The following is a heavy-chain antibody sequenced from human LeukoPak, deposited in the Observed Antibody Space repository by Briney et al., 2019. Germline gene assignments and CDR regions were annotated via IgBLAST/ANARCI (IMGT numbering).Heavy chain of an antibody. CDR3: ARYDKDGYKSFDY. CDR1: RDSVSSNSAA. J-gene: IGHJ4*02. V-gene: IGHV6-1*01. Sequence: SQTLSLTCAISRDSVSSNSAAWIWIRQSPSKGLEWLGRTYYRSKWYNDYPLSVKSRIIINPDTAKNQFSLQLNSVTPEDTAVYYCARYDKDGYKSFDYWGQGTLVTVSS. CDR2: TYYRSKWYN. D-gene: IGHD5-24*01.